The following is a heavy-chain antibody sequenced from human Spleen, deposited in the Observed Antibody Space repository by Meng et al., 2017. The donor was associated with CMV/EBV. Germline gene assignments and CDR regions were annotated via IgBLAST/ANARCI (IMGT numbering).Heavy chain of an antibody. CDR1: GFTFSSYA. J-gene: IGHJ4*02. V-gene: IGHV3-23*01. Sequence: GESLKISCAASGFTFSSYAMTWVRQAPGKGLEWVSAIRGSGGSTYYADSVRGRFTISRDNAKNSLYLQMKSLRAEDTAVYYCARDSKVYYFDYWGQGTLVTVSS. CDR2: IRGSGGST. CDR3: ARDSKVYYFDY. D-gene: IGHD6-6*01.